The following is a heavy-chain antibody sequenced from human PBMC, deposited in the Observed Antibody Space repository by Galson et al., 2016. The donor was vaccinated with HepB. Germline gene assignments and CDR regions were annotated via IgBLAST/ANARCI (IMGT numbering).Heavy chain of an antibody. J-gene: IGHJ5*02. V-gene: IGHV3-30-3*01. CDR3: AKEMVRGVFTINWFGT. CDR1: GFAFSGSA. CDR2: ISYHGSDK. Sequence: SLRLSCAASGFAFSGSAMHWVRQAPGKGLEWVAAISYHGSDKYYADSVRGRFTISRDNSKNTLYLQMNSLRAEDTAVYFCAKEMVRGVFTINWFGTWGQGTQVRASS. D-gene: IGHD3-10*01.